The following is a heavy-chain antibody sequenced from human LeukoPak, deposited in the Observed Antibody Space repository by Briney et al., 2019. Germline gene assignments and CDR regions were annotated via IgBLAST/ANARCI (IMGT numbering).Heavy chain of an antibody. D-gene: IGHD6-6*01. CDR1: GYTFTGYY. CDR2: INPNSGGT. CDR3: ARDIGIAARPRSAFDI. V-gene: IGHV1-2*02. Sequence: GASVKVSCKASGYTFTGYYMHWVRQAPGQGLEWMGWINPNSGGTNYAQKFQGRVTMTRDTSFSTAYMELSRLRSDDTAVYYCARDIGIAARPRSAFDIWGQGTMVTVSS. J-gene: IGHJ3*02.